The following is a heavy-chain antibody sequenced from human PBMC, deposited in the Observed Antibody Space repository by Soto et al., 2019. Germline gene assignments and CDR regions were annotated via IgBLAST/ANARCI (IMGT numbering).Heavy chain of an antibody. V-gene: IGHV3-33*01. CDR3: ARDLLRQLVDY. Sequence: QVQLVESGGGVVQPGRSLRLSCAASGFTFSSYGIHWVRQAPGKGLEWVAVIWYDGSNKYYADSVKGRFTISRDNSKNTLYLQMNSLRAEDTAVYYCARDLLRQLVDYWGQGTLVTVSS. CDR1: GFTFSSYG. D-gene: IGHD2-15*01. CDR2: IWYDGSNK. J-gene: IGHJ4*02.